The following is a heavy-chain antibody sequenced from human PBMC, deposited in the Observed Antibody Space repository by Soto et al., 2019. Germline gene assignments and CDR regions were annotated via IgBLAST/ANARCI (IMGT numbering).Heavy chain of an antibody. CDR1: GFTFSSHW. J-gene: IGHJ4*02. CDR3: VRGHVRGNDRHFDY. Sequence: EVQLAESGGGLVQPGGSLRLSCAASGFTFSSHWMHWVRQAPGKGLVWVSRIIGDGNEITYADSVKGRFTISRDNAKNTVILQMISLRAADTAVYYCVRGHVRGNDRHFDYWGQGTLVTVSS. D-gene: IGHD3-16*02. V-gene: IGHV3-74*01. CDR2: IIGDGNEI.